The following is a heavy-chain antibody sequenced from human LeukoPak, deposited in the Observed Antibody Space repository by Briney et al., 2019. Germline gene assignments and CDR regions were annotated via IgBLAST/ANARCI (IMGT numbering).Heavy chain of an antibody. J-gene: IGHJ4*02. Sequence: GGSLRLSCAASGITFNIYAMTWVRQAAGKGLARVSAIGPAGRTTNYAASVKGRFTISRDNYNNTLFLQMNSRTAEDTAIYYCASLSQWRNRDYCGQGNLVTVSS. CDR1: GITFNIYA. D-gene: IGHD6-19*01. V-gene: IGHV3-23*01. CDR3: ASLSQWRNRDY. CDR2: IGPAGRTT.